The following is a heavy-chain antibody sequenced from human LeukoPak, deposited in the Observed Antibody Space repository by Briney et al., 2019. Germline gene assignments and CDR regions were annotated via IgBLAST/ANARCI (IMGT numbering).Heavy chain of an antibody. V-gene: IGHV4-39*07. CDR1: DGSLSSSSYY. J-gene: IGHJ4*02. CDR3: ARVTGSSGYFDY. D-gene: IGHD6-6*01. CDR2: IYYSGST. Sequence: SETLSLTCTVSDGSLSSSSYYWGWIRQPPGKGLEWIGSIYYSGSTNYNPSLKSRVTISVDTSKNQFSLKLSSVTAADTAVYYCARVTGSSGYFDYWGQGTLVTVSS.